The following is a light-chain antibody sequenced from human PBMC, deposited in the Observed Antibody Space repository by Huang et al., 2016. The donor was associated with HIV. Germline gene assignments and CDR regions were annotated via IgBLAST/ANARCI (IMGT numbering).Light chain of an antibody. CDR2: GAS. V-gene: IGKV3-15*01. J-gene: IGKJ4*01. CDR3: QQYNNWPPVT. Sequence: EIVMTQSPAILSVFPGERATLACRASQSVSSNLAWYQLKFGQAPRLLIYGASTRATGGPARFSGSGSGTDFTLTIGSLQAEDSAVYYCQQYNNWPPVTFGGGTKVEIK. CDR1: QSVSSN.